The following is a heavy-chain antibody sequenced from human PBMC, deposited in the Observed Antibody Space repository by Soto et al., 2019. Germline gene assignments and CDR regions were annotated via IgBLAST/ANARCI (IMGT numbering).Heavy chain of an antibody. Sequence: QVHLVQSGAEVKKPVASVKVSCQGSGYAFTTYGITWVRQAPGQGLEWMGWISAHNGNTNYAQKLQGRVTVTRDTSTSTAYMELRSLRYDDTAVYYCARGRYGDYWGQGALVTVSS. CDR3: ARGRYGDY. D-gene: IGHD1-1*01. J-gene: IGHJ4*02. CDR2: ISAHNGNT. CDR1: GYAFTTYG. V-gene: IGHV1-18*01.